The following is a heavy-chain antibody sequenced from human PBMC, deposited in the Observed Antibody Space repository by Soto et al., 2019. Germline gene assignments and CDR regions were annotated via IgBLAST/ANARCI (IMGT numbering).Heavy chain of an antibody. CDR3: ARQIYDSSGYYYAY. Sequence: GGSLRLSCAASGFTFSSYAMTWVRQAPGKGLEWVAVITYDGSNKYYADSVKGRFTISRDNSKNTLYLQMNSLRAEDTAVYYCARQIYDSSGYYYAYWGQGTLVTVSS. V-gene: IGHV3-30-3*01. CDR2: ITYDGSNK. J-gene: IGHJ4*02. D-gene: IGHD3-22*01. CDR1: GFTFSSYA.